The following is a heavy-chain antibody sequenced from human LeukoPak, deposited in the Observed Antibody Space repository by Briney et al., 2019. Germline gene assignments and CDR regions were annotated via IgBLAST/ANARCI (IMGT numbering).Heavy chain of an antibody. D-gene: IGHD3-10*01. CDR2: IYYTGNT. J-gene: IGHJ5*02. V-gene: IGHV4-31*03. CDR1: GGSIYSGRYY. CDR3: ARDYHGSGNVGWFDP. Sequence: SETLSLTCTVSGGSIYSGRYYWSWIRHYPGKGLEWIGYIYYTGNTFYNPSLKSRVTISLDTSKNQFSLKLRSVTAADTAFYYCARDYHGSGNVGWFDPWGQGTLVTVSS.